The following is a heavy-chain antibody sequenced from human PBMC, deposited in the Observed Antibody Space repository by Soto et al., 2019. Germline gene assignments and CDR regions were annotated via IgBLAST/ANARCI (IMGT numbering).Heavy chain of an antibody. D-gene: IGHD1-7*01. CDR2: ITPSSGST. CDR3: ARDLVPIWNYVGLAPGAQHWFDP. CDR1: GYTFNNYF. J-gene: IGHJ5*02. V-gene: IGHV1-46*02. Sequence: QVQLVQSGAEVRKPGASVKVSCKASGYTFNNYFMHWVRQAPAQGLEWMGVITPSSGSTTYAQRFQGRLTMTRDTSTSTVYMELRSLRSEDTAVYFCARDLVPIWNYVGLAPGAQHWFDPCGQVTLVTVSS.